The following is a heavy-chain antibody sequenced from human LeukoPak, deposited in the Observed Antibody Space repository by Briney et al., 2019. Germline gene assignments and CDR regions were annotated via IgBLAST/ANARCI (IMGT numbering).Heavy chain of an antibody. CDR3: AREPHYYGSGPFDY. CDR2: IWYDGSNK. J-gene: IGHJ4*02. V-gene: IGHV3-33*01. CDR1: GFTFSSYG. D-gene: IGHD3-10*01. Sequence: GGSLRLSCAASGFTFSSYGMHWVRQAPGKGLEWVAVIWYDGSNKYYADSVKGRFTISRDNSKNTLYLQMHSLRAEDTAVYYCAREPHYYGSGPFDYWGQGTLVTVSS.